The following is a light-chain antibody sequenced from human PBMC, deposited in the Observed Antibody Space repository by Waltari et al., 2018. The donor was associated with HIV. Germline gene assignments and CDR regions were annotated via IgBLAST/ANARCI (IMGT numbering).Light chain of an antibody. CDR2: DAS. CDR1: QNIRTT. CDR3: QQYNNWLFT. V-gene: IGKV3-15*01. J-gene: IGKJ3*01. Sequence: EIVMTQSPATLSVSPGERVTLSCRASQNIRTTFAWYQQKPGQSPRLLIYDASTRATGIPDRFSGSGSGTDFALTISSAQSEDFAVYFCQQYNNWLFTFGPGTKVDIK.